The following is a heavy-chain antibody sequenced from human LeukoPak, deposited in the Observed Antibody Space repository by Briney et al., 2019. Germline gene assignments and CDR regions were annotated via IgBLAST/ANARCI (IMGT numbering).Heavy chain of an antibody. Sequence: GGSLTLSCAASGFTLSKHWMTWVRQAPGKGLECVAIIKQDGSEKYYVNSVKGRFTISRDNAKNSLYLQMNSLRVEDSAVYYCGREWAVDFWGQGTLVTVSS. J-gene: IGHJ4*02. V-gene: IGHV3-7*01. CDR3: GREWAVDF. CDR1: GFTLSKHW. CDR2: IKQDGSEK.